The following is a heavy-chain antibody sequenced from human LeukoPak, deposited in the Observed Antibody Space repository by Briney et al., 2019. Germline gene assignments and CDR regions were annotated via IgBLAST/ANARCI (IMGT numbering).Heavy chain of an antibody. D-gene: IGHD2-15*01. J-gene: IGHJ3*02. CDR2: INHSGST. CDR1: GGSFSGYY. CDR3: ARDPTPSIVVVVAATPITAFDI. V-gene: IGHV4-34*01. Sequence: PSETLSLTCAVYGGSFSGYYWSWIRQPPEKGLEWIGEINHSGSTNYNPSLKSRVTISVDTSKNQFSLKLSSVTAADTAVYYCARDPTPSIVVVVAATPITAFDIWGQGTMVTVSS.